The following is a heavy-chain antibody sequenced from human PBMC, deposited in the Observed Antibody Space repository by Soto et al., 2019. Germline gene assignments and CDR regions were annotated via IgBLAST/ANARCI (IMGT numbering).Heavy chain of an antibody. V-gene: IGHV4-59*08. D-gene: IGHD1-20*01. J-gene: IGHJ4*01. Sequence: SETLSLTCTVSGGSISSFYWNWIRQPPGKGLEWIGYISYSGSTSYNPSLKSRVTISLDTSKKQFSLRLSSVTAADTAVYYCAKIPGSCAQHTNFLYLRGQGILVTSPQ. CDR3: AKIPGSCAQHTNFLYL. CDR1: GGSISSFY. CDR2: ISYSGST.